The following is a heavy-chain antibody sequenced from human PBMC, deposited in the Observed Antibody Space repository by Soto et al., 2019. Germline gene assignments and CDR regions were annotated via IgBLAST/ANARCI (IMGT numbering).Heavy chain of an antibody. D-gene: IGHD2-2*02. Sequence: PGGSLRLSCAASGFTFSSYWMSWVRQAPGKGLEWVANIKQDGSEKYYVDSVKGRFTISRDNAKNSLYLQMNSLRAEDTAVYYCARVRYAYCSSTRCYTREFDYWGQGXLVTVSS. CDR3: ARVRYAYCSSTRCYTREFDY. CDR2: IKQDGSEK. V-gene: IGHV3-7*03. J-gene: IGHJ4*02. CDR1: GFTFSSYW.